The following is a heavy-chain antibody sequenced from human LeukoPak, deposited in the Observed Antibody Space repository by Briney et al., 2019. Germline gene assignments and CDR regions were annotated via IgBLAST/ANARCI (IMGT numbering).Heavy chain of an antibody. Sequence: GGSLRLSCAASGFTFDDYGMSWVRQAPGKGLEWVSGINWNGDSTGYADSVKGRFTISRDNTKNSLYLQMNSLRAEDTAVYYCARGLRHAVGYYYYMDVWGKGTTVTVSS. CDR1: GFTFDDYG. CDR2: INWNGDST. D-gene: IGHD4-23*01. J-gene: IGHJ6*03. CDR3: ARGLRHAVGYYYYMDV. V-gene: IGHV3-20*04.